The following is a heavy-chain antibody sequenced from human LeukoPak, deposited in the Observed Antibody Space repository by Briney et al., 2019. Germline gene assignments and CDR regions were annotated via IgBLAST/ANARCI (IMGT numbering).Heavy chain of an antibody. CDR1: GLTVSSTY. Sequence: GGSLRLSCAASGLTVSSTYMSWVRQTPGKGLEWVSVIYSGGSTYYADSVKGRFTISRDNSKNTLYLQMNRLRAEDTAVYYCARDLLEWYFDYWGQGTLVTVSS. CDR3: ARDLLEWYFDY. D-gene: IGHD3-3*01. CDR2: IYSGGST. J-gene: IGHJ4*02. V-gene: IGHV3-66*01.